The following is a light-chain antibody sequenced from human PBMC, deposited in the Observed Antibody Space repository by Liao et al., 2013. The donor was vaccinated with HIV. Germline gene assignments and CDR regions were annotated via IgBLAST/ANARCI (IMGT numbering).Light chain of an antibody. Sequence: SYDLTQPPSVSVSPGQTASITCSGDELGDKYASWYQQRPGQSPVLVIYQDVKRPSGIPERFSGSNSGNTATLTISGTQPMDEADYFCQAWDSSAGVVFGGGTKLTVL. CDR1: ELGDKY. V-gene: IGLV3-1*01. J-gene: IGLJ2*01. CDR2: QDV. CDR3: QAWDSSAGVV.